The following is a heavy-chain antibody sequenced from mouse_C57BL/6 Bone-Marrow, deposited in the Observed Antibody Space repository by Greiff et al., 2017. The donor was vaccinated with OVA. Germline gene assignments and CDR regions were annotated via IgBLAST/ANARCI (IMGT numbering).Heavy chain of an antibody. D-gene: IGHD2-12*01. CDR1: GYSFTSYY. CDR2: IYPGSGIT. J-gene: IGHJ1*03. Sequence: QVQLQQSGPELVKPGASVKISCKASGYSFTSYYIHWVKQRPGQGLEWIGWIYPGSGITTSNEKFKGKATLTAATSSSPAYMPLSSRTSEDSAVYYCGTRGGLRPGWYFDVGGTGTTVTVSS. CDR3: GTRGGLRPGWYFDV. V-gene: IGHV1-66*01.